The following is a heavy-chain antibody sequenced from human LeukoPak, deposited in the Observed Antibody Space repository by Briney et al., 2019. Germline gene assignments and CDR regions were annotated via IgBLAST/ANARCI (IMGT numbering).Heavy chain of an antibody. Sequence: SETLSLTCTVSGGSISSSSYYWSWIRQPPGKGLEWIGEINHSGSTNYNPSLKSRVTISVDTSKNQFSLKLSSVTAADTAVYYCARGPSPYDFWSGYYSFGMDVWGQGTTVTVSS. D-gene: IGHD3-3*01. CDR2: INHSGST. CDR3: ARGPSPYDFWSGYYSFGMDV. V-gene: IGHV4-39*07. CDR1: GGSISSSSYY. J-gene: IGHJ6*02.